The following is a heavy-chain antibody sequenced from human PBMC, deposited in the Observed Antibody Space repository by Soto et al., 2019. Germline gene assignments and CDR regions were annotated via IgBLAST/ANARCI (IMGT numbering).Heavy chain of an antibody. CDR2: ISSSSSYR. Sequence: EVQLVESGGGLVKPGGSLRLSCAASGFTFSSYSMNWVRQAPGKGLEWVSSISSSSSYRYYADSVKGRFTISRDNAKNSLYLQMNSVRAEDTAVYYCASDPYGDNKDYYYYYMDVWGKGTTVTVSS. D-gene: IGHD4-17*01. CDR3: ASDPYGDNKDYYYYYMDV. V-gene: IGHV3-21*01. CDR1: GFTFSSYS. J-gene: IGHJ6*03.